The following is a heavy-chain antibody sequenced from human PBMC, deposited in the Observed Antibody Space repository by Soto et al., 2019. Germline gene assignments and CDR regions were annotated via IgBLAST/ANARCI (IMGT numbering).Heavy chain of an antibody. V-gene: IGHV3-33*01. Sequence: QVQLVESGGGVVQPGRSLRLSCAASGFTFSSYGMHWVRQAPGKGLEWVAVIWYDGSNKYYADSVKGRFTISRDNSKNTLYRQMNSLRAEDTAVYYSARDVPGYDILTGYYNWFDPWGQGTLGTVSS. CDR1: GFTFSSYG. CDR3: ARDVPGYDILTGYYNWFDP. D-gene: IGHD3-9*01. J-gene: IGHJ5*02. CDR2: IWYDGSNK.